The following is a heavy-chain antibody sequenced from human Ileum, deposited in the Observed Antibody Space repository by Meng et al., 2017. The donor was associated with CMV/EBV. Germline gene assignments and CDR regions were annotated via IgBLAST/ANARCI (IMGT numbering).Heavy chain of an antibody. D-gene: IGHD3-3*01. CDR3: ARDCKTYYDFWSGQGGMDV. Sequence: ASVKVCCKASGYTFTGYYMHWVRQAPGQGLEWMGWINPNSGGTNYAQKFQGRVTMTRDTSISTAYMELSRLRSDDTAVYYCARDCKTYYDFWSGQGGMDVWGQGATVTVSS. V-gene: IGHV1-2*02. CDR1: GYTFTGYY. J-gene: IGHJ6*02. CDR2: INPNSGGT.